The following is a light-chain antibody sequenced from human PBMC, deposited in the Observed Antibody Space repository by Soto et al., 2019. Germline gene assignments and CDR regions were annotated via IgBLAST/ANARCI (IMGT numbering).Light chain of an antibody. CDR3: CSFARSTTFYV. CDR2: EGD. V-gene: IGLV2-23*01. CDR1: SSDVGSSNL. J-gene: IGLJ1*01. Sequence: QSALTQPASVSGSPGQSITISCSGTSSDVGSSNLVSWYQQHPGKAPKLIIFEGDRRPSGVSGRFSGSKSGNTASLTISGLHAEDEADYYCCSFARSTTFYVFGTGTQLTVL.